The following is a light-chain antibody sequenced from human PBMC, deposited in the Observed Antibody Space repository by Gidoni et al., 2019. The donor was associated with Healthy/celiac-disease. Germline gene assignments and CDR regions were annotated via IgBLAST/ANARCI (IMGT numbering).Light chain of an antibody. CDR2: DAS. J-gene: IGKJ1*01. CDR3: QQRSNWPPWX. CDR1: QSVSSY. Sequence: EIVLTQSPATLSLSPGERATLPCRASQSVSSYLAWYHQKPGQAPRLLIYDASNRATGIPARFSGRGSGTDFTLTISSLEPEDFAVYYCQQRSNWPPWXVXQGTKVEIK. V-gene: IGKV3-11*01.